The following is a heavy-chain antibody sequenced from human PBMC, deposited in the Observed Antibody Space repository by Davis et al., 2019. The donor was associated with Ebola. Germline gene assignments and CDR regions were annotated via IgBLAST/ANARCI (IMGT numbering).Heavy chain of an antibody. Sequence: SVKVSCKASGGTFSSYAISWVRQAPGQGLEWMGGIIPIFGTANYAQKFQGRVTITADESTSTAYMELRSLRSDDTAVYYCARDTLMLLDYWGQGTLVTVSS. CDR1: GGTFSSYA. D-gene: IGHD3-16*01. CDR2: IIPIFGTA. V-gene: IGHV1-69*13. J-gene: IGHJ4*02. CDR3: ARDTLMLLDY.